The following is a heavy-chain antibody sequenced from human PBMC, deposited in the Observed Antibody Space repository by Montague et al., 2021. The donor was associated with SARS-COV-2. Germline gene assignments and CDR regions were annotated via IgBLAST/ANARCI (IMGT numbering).Heavy chain of an antibody. J-gene: IGHJ3*01. CDR2: INHSGSS. V-gene: IGHV4-34*01. D-gene: IGHD3-3*01. CDR1: GGSFSDYY. CDR3: AAGQVTIFSVLVMLPAAGAIDV. Sequence: SETLSLTCAVYGGSFSDYYWTWFRQYPGKGREWIGEINHSGSSNYNTSLQNRVTISVEKSKNQISLKLTSLTAAATATYYCAAGQVTIFSVLVMLPAAGAIDVWGQGTTVTVSS.